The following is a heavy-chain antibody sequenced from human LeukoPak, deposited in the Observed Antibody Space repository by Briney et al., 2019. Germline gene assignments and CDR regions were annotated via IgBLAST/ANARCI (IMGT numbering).Heavy chain of an antibody. CDR2: INHSGST. CDR3: ARGGIAVAGWNWFDP. Sequence: SETLSLTCAVYGGSFSGYYWSWIRQPPGKGLEWIGEINHSGSTNYNPSLKSRVTISVDTSKNQFSLKLSSVTAADTAVYYCARGGIAVAGWNWFDPWGQGTLVTVSS. V-gene: IGHV4-34*01. J-gene: IGHJ5*02. CDR1: GGSFSGYY. D-gene: IGHD6-19*01.